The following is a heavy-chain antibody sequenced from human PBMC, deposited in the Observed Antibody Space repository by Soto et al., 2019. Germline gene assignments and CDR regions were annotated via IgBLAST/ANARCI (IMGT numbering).Heavy chain of an antibody. CDR3: ARGKITGLFDY. CDR2: INHSGST. J-gene: IGHJ4*02. D-gene: IGHD2-8*02. Sequence: PSETLSLTCAVYGGSFSGYYWTWIRQPPGTGLEWIGEINHSGSTNYNPSLKSRVTISVDTSKNQFSLKLTSVTASDTAVYHCARGKITGLFDYWGQGTLVTVSS. CDR1: GGSFSGYY. V-gene: IGHV4-34*01.